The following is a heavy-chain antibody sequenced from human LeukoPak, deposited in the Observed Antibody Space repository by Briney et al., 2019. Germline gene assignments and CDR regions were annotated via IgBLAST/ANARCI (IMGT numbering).Heavy chain of an antibody. D-gene: IGHD3-10*01. Sequence: GGSLRLSCAASRFAFSNYGMHWVRQAPGKGLEWVAVIWYDGSDKYYADTVKGRFTISRDNSKNTLYLQMNSLRAEDTAVYYCARGYGSNYGYLDYWGQGTLVTVSS. V-gene: IGHV3-33*01. CDR2: IWYDGSDK. J-gene: IGHJ4*02. CDR1: RFAFSNYG. CDR3: ARGYGSNYGYLDY.